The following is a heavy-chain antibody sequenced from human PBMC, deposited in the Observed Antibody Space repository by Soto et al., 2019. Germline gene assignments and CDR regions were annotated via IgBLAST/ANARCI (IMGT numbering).Heavy chain of an antibody. CDR1: GYSFTSYD. Sequence: QVQLAQSGAGVKKPGASVKVSCKASGYSFTSYDINWVRQATGQGLEWMGWMNPNSGNTGYAQKFQGRVTMTRNTSISTADMELTSLTSDDTAVYYCARGRRSCGSCYLYWGQGTLGTVSS. V-gene: IGHV1-8*01. J-gene: IGHJ4*02. CDR3: ARGRRSCGSCYLY. D-gene: IGHD2-15*01. CDR2: MNPNSGNT.